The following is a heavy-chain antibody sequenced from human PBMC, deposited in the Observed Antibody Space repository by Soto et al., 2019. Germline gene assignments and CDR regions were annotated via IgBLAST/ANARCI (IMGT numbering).Heavy chain of an antibody. CDR1: GFTFNNYA. CDR3: AKAGGSGTGYDYFDY. Sequence: PGRSLRLSCAAAGFTFNNYAMNWIRQAPGKGLEWVSTITGRGRSTYYPDSVRDRFTVSRDNSKNTLYLQMNSLRADDTALYYCAKAGGSGTGYDYFDYWGQGALVTVPS. CDR2: ITGRGRST. D-gene: IGHD3-22*01. J-gene: IGHJ4*02. V-gene: IGHV3-23*01.